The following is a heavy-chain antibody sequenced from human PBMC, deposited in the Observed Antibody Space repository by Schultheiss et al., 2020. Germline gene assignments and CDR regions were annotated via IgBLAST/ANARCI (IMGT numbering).Heavy chain of an antibody. CDR1: GFSLSTSGVG. Sequence: SGPTLVKPTQTLTLTCTFSGFSLSTSGVGVGWIRQPPGKALEWLELIYWDDDKYYSTSLKTRLTISKDTSKNQVVLTMTNMDPVDTATYYCARIRGPLDAFDIWGQGTMVTVSS. V-gene: IGHV2-70*01. CDR2: IYWDDDK. J-gene: IGHJ3*02. CDR3: ARIRGPLDAFDI.